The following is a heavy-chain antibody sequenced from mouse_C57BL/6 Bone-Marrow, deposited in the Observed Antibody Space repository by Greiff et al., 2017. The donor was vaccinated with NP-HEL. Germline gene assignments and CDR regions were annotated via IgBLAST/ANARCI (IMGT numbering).Heavy chain of an antibody. D-gene: IGHD1-1*01. J-gene: IGHJ2*01. CDR1: GYTFTSYG. CDR2: IYPRSGNT. V-gene: IGHV1-81*01. CDR3: ARSKGITTVVATPFDY. Sequence: QVQLQQSGAELARPGASVKLSCKASGYTFTSYGISWVKQRTGQGLEWIGEIYPRSGNTYYNEKFKGKATLTADKSSRTAYMELRSLTSEDSAVYFCARSKGITTVVATPFDYWGQGTTLTVSS.